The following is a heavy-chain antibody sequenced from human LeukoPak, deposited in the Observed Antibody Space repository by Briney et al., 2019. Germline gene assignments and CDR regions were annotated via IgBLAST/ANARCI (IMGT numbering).Heavy chain of an antibody. D-gene: IGHD2-2*01. J-gene: IGHJ3*02. CDR3: ARGSNIVVVPAASDAFGI. V-gene: IGHV4-34*01. CDR2: INHSGST. CDR1: GGSFSGYY. Sequence: SETLSLTCAVYGGSFSGYYWSWIRQPPGKGLEWIGEINHSGSTNYNPSLKSRVTISVDTSKNQFSLKLSSVAAADTAMYYCARGSNIVVVPAASDAFGIWGQGTMVTVSS.